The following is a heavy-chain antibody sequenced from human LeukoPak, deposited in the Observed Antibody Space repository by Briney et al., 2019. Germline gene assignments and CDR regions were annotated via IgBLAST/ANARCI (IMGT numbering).Heavy chain of an antibody. CDR3: ARRLSLGYSYGYWLDY. Sequence: SETLSLTCTVSGGSISSSSYYWGWIRQPPGKGLEWIGSIYYSGSTYYNPSLKSRDTISVDTSKNQFSLKLSSVTAADTAVYYCARRLSLGYSYGYWLDYWGQGTLVTVSS. CDR1: GGSISSSSYY. J-gene: IGHJ4*02. V-gene: IGHV4-39*01. D-gene: IGHD5-18*01. CDR2: IYYSGST.